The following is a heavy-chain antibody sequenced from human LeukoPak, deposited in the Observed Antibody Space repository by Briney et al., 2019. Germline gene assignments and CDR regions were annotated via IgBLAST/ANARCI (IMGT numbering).Heavy chain of an antibody. D-gene: IGHD4-23*01. CDR1: GGSFSGYY. V-gene: IGHV4-59*01. CDR3: ARDRNGGNPYYYYGMDV. J-gene: IGHJ6*02. CDR2: IYYSGST. Sequence: SETLSLTCAVYGGSFSGYYWSWIRQPPGKGLEWIGYIYYSGSTNYNPSLKSRVTISVDTSKNQSSLKLSSVTAADTAVYYCARDRNGGNPYYYYGMDVWGQGTTVTVSS.